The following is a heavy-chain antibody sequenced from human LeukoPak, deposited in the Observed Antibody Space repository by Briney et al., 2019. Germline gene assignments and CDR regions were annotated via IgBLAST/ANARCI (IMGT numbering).Heavy chain of an antibody. J-gene: IGHJ2*01. CDR1: GYTFTSYY. CDR2: MNPNSGNT. V-gene: IGHV1-8*02. Sequence: GASVKVSCKASGYTFTSYYMHWVRQAPGQGLEWMGWMNPNSGNTGYAQRFQGRVTMTGNTSISTAYMELSSLRSEDTAVYYCAREYGDGYWYFDLWGRGTLVSVSS. D-gene: IGHD4-17*01. CDR3: AREYGDGYWYFDL.